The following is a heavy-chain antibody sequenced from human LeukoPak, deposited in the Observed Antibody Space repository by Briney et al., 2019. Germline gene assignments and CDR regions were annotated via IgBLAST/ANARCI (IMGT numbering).Heavy chain of an antibody. CDR3: ARGGSRIVVVVAASKPHYFDY. D-gene: IGHD2-15*01. Sequence: SETLSLTCAVYGGSFSGYYWSWIRHPPGKGLEWIGEISHSGSTNYNPSLKSRVTISVDTSKNQLYMKLSSVTAADKAVYYCARGGSRIVVVVAASKPHYFDYWGQGTLVTVSS. V-gene: IGHV4-34*01. CDR1: GGSFSGYY. J-gene: IGHJ4*02. CDR2: ISHSGST.